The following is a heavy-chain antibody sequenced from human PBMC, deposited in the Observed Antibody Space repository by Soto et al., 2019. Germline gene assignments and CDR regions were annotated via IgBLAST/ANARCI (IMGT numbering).Heavy chain of an antibody. J-gene: IGHJ6*02. D-gene: IGHD3-10*01. CDR3: ARPHYYGSGRIYYYYGMDG. Sequence: AESLSLTCTVSSAAVRSITSTWGCFHQPPGKGLEWIGSIYYSGSTYYNPSLKSRVTISVDTSKNQFSLKLSSVTAADTAVYYCARPHYYGSGRIYYYYGMDGWGQGTTVS. CDR1: SAAVRSITST. V-gene: IGHV4-39*01. CDR2: IYYSGST.